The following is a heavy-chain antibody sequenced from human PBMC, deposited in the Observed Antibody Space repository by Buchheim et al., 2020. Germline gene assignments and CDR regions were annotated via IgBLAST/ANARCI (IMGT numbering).Heavy chain of an antibody. CDR1: GFTFSAYW. Sequence: EVQLVESGGGLVQPGGSLRLSCAASGFTFSAYWMTWVRQAPGKGLEWVANINQDGSQRNYVDSVKGRFTISRDNAKNSLYLQMNSLRAEDTAVYYCAKAEAPIDYWGQGTL. J-gene: IGHJ4*02. V-gene: IGHV3-7*03. CDR2: INQDGSQR. CDR3: AKAEAPIDY. D-gene: IGHD1-14*01.